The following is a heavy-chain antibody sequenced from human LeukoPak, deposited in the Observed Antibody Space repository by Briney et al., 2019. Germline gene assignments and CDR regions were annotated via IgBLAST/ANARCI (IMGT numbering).Heavy chain of an antibody. D-gene: IGHD3-22*01. CDR3: AKDLDTGSMIVVVITPPTYFDY. V-gene: IGHV3-23*01. Sequence: GGSLRLSCAASGFTFSSYGVSWVRQAPGKGLEWVSAISGSGGSTYYADSAEGRLTISRDNSKNTLYLQMNSLRAEDTAVYYCAKDLDTGSMIVVVITPPTYFDYWGQGTLVTVSS. J-gene: IGHJ4*02. CDR1: GFTFSSYG. CDR2: ISGSGGST.